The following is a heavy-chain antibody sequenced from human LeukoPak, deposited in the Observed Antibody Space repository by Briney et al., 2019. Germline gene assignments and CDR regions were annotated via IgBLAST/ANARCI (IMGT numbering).Heavy chain of an antibody. CDR1: GGSISSSSYY. CDR2: IYYSGST. Sequence: PSETLSLTCTVSGGSISSSSYYWGWLRQPPGKGLEWIGSIYYSGSTYYNPSLKSRVTISVDTSKNQFSLKLSSVTAADTAVYYCALSGYDSDYWGQGTLVTLSS. D-gene: IGHD5-12*01. CDR3: ALSGYDSDY. J-gene: IGHJ4*02. V-gene: IGHV4-39*01.